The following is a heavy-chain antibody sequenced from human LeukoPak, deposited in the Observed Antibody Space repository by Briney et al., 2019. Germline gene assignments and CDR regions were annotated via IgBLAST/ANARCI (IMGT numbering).Heavy chain of an antibody. J-gene: IGHJ6*03. CDR1: GGTFSSYA. CDR3: ARDRHYYDFWSGPIGPYYYYMDV. Sequence: SVKVSCKASGGTFSSYAISWVRQAPGQGLEWMGGIIPIFGTANYAQKFQGRVTITADESTSTAYMELSSLRSEDTAVYYCARDRHYYDFWSGPIGPYYYYMDVWGKGTTVTVSS. D-gene: IGHD3-3*01. V-gene: IGHV1-69*01. CDR2: IIPIFGTA.